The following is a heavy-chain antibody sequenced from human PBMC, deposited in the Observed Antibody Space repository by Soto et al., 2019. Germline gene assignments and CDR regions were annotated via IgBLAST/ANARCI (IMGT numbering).Heavy chain of an antibody. CDR3: AREALRFLEWSFDYFDY. V-gene: IGHV3-30-3*01. CDR1: GFTFSSYA. Sequence: GGSLRLSCAASGFTFSSYAMHWVRQAPGKGLEWVAVISYDGSNKYYADSVKGRFTISRDNSKNTLYLQMNSLRAEDTAVCYCAREALRFLEWSFDYFDYWGQGTLVTVSS. CDR2: ISYDGSNK. D-gene: IGHD3-3*01. J-gene: IGHJ4*02.